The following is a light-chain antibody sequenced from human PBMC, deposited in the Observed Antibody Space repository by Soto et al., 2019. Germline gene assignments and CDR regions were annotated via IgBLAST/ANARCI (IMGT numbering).Light chain of an antibody. J-gene: IGKJ2*01. CDR2: AAS. Sequence: DIQMTQSPSSLSASVGDRVTITCRASQSISTYLNWYQQKPVKAPKVLIYAASSLQSGVPSRFSGSGSGTDVTLNIISLQPEDFATYYCQQSYSTPRTFGQGTKLES. CDR1: QSISTY. CDR3: QQSYSTPRT. V-gene: IGKV1-39*01.